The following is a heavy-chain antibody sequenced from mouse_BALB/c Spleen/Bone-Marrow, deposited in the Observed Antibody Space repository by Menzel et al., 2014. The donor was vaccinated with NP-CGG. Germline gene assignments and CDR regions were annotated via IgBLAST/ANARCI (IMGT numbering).Heavy chain of an antibody. D-gene: IGHD1-1*01. CDR2: IWSGGST. V-gene: IGHV2-2*02. J-gene: IGHJ4*01. Sequence: QVQLQQSGPGLVQPSQSLSITCTVSDFSLTTYGVHWVRQSPGKGLEWLGVIWSGGSTDYNAAFISRLSITKDNSKSQVFFKMNSLQANDTAIYYCARNLYYGSSLYAMDYWGQGTSVTVSS. CDR1: DFSLTTYG. CDR3: ARNLYYGSSLYAMDY.